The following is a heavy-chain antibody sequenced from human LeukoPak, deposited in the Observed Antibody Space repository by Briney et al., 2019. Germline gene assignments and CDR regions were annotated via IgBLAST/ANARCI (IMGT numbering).Heavy chain of an antibody. CDR1: GGSISSYH. CDR3: ARESAGYSGYVLDY. V-gene: IGHV4-59*01. J-gene: IGHJ4*02. D-gene: IGHD5-12*01. CDR2: IYYSGST. Sequence: SETLSLTCTVSGGSISSYHWSWIRQPPGKGLEWIGYIYYSGSTNYNPSLKSRVTISVDTSKNQFSLKLSSVTAADTAVYYCARESAGYSGYVLDYWGQGTLVTVSS.